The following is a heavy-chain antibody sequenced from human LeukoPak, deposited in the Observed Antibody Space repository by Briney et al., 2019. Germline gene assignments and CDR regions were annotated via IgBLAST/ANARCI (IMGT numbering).Heavy chain of an antibody. J-gene: IGHJ4*02. CDR2: ISSSSSYI. V-gene: IGHV3-21*01. Sequence: GGSLRLSCAASGFTFSNYAMNWVRQAPGKGLEWVSSISSSSSYIYYADSVKGRFTISRDNAKNSLYLQMNSLRAEDTAVYYCARSDHGYCSSTSCYTHFDYWGQGTLVTVSS. CDR1: GFTFSNYA. CDR3: ARSDHGYCSSTSCYTHFDY. D-gene: IGHD2-2*02.